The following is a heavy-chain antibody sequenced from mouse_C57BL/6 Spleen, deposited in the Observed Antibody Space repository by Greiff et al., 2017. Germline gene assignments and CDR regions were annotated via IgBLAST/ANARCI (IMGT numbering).Heavy chain of an antibody. J-gene: IGHJ3*01. CDR2: ISSGSSTI. V-gene: IGHV5-17*01. D-gene: IGHD2-5*01. CDR1: GFTFSDYG. Sequence: DVMLVESGGGLVKPGGSLKLSCAASGFTFSDYGMHWVRQAPEKGLEWVAYISSGSSTIYYADTVKGRFTISRDNAKNTLFLQMTSLRSEDTAMYYCARQDYSNYGFAYWGQGTLVTVSA. CDR3: ARQDYSNYGFAY.